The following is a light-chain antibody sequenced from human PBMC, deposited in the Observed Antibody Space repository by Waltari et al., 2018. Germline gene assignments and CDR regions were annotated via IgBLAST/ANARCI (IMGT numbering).Light chain of an antibody. J-gene: IGLJ2*01. CDR2: QVR. Sequence: SALSQPAPVSGPPGPSITVPCTAPRRGGRHYHLVAWYHQHPGTAPDLMLYQVRKRPSGVSNAFSGSKSGNTAFLTISALQAEDEADYYRCSYAGIVLFGRGSKLTVL. CDR1: RRGGRHYHL. CDR3: CSYAGIVL. V-gene: IGLV2-23*02.